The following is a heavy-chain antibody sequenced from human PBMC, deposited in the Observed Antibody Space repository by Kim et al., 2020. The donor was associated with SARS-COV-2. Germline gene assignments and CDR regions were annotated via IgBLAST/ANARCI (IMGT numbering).Heavy chain of an antibody. D-gene: IGHD3-22*01. CDR2: ISDRGHGDET. Sequence: GGSLRLSCAASGFTFSSYTMNWVRQAPEKGLEWVSTISDRGHGDETHYADSVKGRITISSDDYTNKVHLHMDSPKDEAMDFYYCVPRLVVRFDSWCQG. CDR1: GFTFSSYT. J-gene: IGHJ4*02. V-gene: IGHV3-23*01. CDR3: VPRLVVRFDS.